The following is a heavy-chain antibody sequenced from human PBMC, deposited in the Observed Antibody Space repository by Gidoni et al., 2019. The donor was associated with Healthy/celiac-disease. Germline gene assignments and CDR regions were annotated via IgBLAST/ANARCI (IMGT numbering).Heavy chain of an antibody. Sequence: QVQLQESGPGLVKPSEPPSLPCTASGGSIRSYYWSWIRQPPGKGLEWIGYIYYSGSTNYNPSLKSRVTISVDTSKNQFSLKLSSVTAADTAVYYCARASDSSSWYEDYYYGMDVWGQGTTVTVSS. CDR1: GGSIRSYY. CDR3: ARASDSSSWYEDYYYGMDV. CDR2: IYYSGST. V-gene: IGHV4-59*01. J-gene: IGHJ6*02. D-gene: IGHD6-13*01.